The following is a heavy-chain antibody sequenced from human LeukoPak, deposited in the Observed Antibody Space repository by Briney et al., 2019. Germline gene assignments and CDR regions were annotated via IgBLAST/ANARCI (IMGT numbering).Heavy chain of an antibody. CDR2: ISSSSSYI. V-gene: IGHV3-21*01. CDR1: GFTFSSYS. D-gene: IGHD2-2*02. J-gene: IGHJ4*02. Sequence: PGGSLRLSCAASGFTFSSYSMNWVRQAPGKGLEWVSSISSSSSYIYYADSVRGRFTISRDNAKNSLYLQMNSLRAEDTAVYYCARDRRDWAYCSSTSCYIQQLVHFPLDYWGQGTLVTVSS. CDR3: ARDRRDWAYCSSTSCYIQQLVHFPLDY.